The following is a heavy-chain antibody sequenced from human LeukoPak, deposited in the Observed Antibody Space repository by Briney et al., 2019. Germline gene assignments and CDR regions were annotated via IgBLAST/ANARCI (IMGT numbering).Heavy chain of an antibody. J-gene: IGHJ4*02. D-gene: IGHD2-8*01. V-gene: IGHV3-23*01. Sequence: GGSLRLSCAASGFTFSSYAMNWVRQAPGKGLEWVSAISGSGGRTYYADSVKGRFTISRDNSKNSLYLQMNSLRAEDTAVYYCARGLSCTNGVCDLDYWGQGTLVTVSS. CDR1: GFTFSSYA. CDR2: ISGSGGRT. CDR3: ARGLSCTNGVCDLDY.